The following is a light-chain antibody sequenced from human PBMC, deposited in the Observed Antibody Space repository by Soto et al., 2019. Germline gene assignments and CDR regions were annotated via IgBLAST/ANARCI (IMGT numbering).Light chain of an antibody. J-gene: IGKJ5*01. Sequence: DSRMNQSPSSLAAYGGDRVTITFRASQSRSGWLAWYQQKPGKAPKLLIYKVSSLEIGVPSRFSGSGSGTEFTLTINGLQPDDFAVYYCQQRSNWPRVTFGQGTRLEI. CDR3: QQRSNWPRVT. V-gene: IGKV1-5*03. CDR2: KVS. CDR1: QSRSGW.